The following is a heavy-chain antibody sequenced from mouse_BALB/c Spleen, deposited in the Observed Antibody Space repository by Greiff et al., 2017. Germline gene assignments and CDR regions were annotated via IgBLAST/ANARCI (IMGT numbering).Heavy chain of an antibody. CDR3: ARWDYEWGDY. V-gene: IGHV1-69*02. CDR1: GYTFTSYW. J-gene: IGHJ2*01. D-gene: IGHD2-4*01. Sequence: QVQLQQPGAELVRPGASVKLSCKASGYTFTSYWINWVKQRPGQGLEWIGNIYPSDSYTNYNQKFKDKATLTVDKSSSTAYMQLSSPTSEDSALYYCARWDYEWGDYWGQGTTLTVSS. CDR2: IYPSDSYT.